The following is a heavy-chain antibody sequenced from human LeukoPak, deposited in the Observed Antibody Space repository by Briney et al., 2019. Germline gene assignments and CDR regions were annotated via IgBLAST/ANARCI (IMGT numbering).Heavy chain of an antibody. V-gene: IGHV3-64*01. CDR3: ARGDTGSYSGV. D-gene: IGHD1-26*01. Sequence: PGGSLRLSCAASGFTFSSYAMHWVRQTPGKGLEYVAAISTNGGATYYANSVKGRFTVSRDNSQNTLYLQMSSLKTDDMAVCYCARGDTGSYSGVWGQGTLVTVSS. J-gene: IGHJ4*02. CDR1: GFTFSSYA. CDR2: ISTNGGAT.